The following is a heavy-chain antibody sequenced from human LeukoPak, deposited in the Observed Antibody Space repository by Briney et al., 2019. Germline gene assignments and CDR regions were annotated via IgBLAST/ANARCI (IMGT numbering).Heavy chain of an antibody. V-gene: IGHV3-7*01. CDR2: IRKDGGDI. CDR1: GISFGSYW. J-gene: IGHJ4*02. D-gene: IGHD3-10*01. Sequence: GRTLRLSCVASGISFGSYWMDWVRQAPGKGLEWVANIRKDGGDIHYVDSVKGRFTISRDNAKNSVYLQMHSLRAEDTAMYYCARDAFGDFSYWGQGILVTVSS. CDR3: ARDAFGDFSY.